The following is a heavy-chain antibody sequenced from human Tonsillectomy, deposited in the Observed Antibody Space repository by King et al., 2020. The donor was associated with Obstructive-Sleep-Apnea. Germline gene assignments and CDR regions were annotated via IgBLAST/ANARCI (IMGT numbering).Heavy chain of an antibody. CDR1: GYTFPTHG. CDR3: ARDKYCVSPSCHGGDFDY. V-gene: IGHV1-18*01. Sequence: QLVQSGAEVKKPGASVRLSCKTSGYTFPTHGLSWVRQAPGQGLEWMGWISGFNGSTRYAHQLHDRVTMTSDTSTSTAYMEVRSLTSEDTAVYYCARDKYCVSPSCHGGDFDYWGQGTLVTVSS. J-gene: IGHJ4*02. D-gene: IGHD2-2*01. CDR2: ISGFNGST.